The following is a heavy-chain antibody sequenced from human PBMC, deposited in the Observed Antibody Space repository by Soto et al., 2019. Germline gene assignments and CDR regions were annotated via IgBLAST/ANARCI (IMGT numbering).Heavy chain of an antibody. J-gene: IGHJ3*02. CDR1: GYTFTNSY. CDR3: ARGGSGDQPGMAFDI. V-gene: IGHV1-46*03. CDR2: INPSGGST. D-gene: IGHD2-21*01. Sequence: GASVKVYCKASGYTFTNSYMHWVRQAPGQGLEWMGIINPSGGSTSYAQKFQGRVTMTRDTSTSIVYMELSSLRSEDTAVYYCARGGSGDQPGMAFDIWRRGT.